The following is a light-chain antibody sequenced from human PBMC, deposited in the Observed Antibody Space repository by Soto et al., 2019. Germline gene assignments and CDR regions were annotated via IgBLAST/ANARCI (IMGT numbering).Light chain of an antibody. Sequence: DIRMTQSPSSLSASVGDRVTITCRASQTISSYLNWYQQKPGKAPKLLIYAASNLQSGVPSKFSARESGTYFPLPINSLQPENCETYYLQQIYFPPNIFGQGTNLEIK. J-gene: IGKJ2*01. CDR2: AAS. CDR1: QTISSY. V-gene: IGKV1-39*01. CDR3: QQIYFPPNI.